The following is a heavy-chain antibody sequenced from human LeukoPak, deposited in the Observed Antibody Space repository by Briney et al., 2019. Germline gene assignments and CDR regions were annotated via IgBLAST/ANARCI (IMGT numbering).Heavy chain of an antibody. CDR3: ARDLYCSSTSCSNGY. V-gene: IGHV3-21*01. D-gene: IGHD2-2*01. Sequence: TGGSLRLSCAASGFTFSTYSMNWVRQAPGKGLEWVSSISSSSRYIYYADSVKGRFTISRDNAKNSLYLQMNSLRAEDTAVYYCARDLYCSSTSCSNGYWGQGTLVTVSS. CDR2: ISSSSRYI. J-gene: IGHJ4*02. CDR1: GFTFSTYS.